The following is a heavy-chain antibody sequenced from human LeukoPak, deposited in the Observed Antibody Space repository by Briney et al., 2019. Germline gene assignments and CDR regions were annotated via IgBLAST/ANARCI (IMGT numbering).Heavy chain of an antibody. D-gene: IGHD2-15*01. J-gene: IGHJ4*02. V-gene: IGHV3-30*18. CDR2: ISYDGRTK. CDR3: AKEYCSGGSCYEDYFDD. Sequence: GRSLRLSCAASGFTFSGNGMHWVRQAPGKGLEWVAVISYDGRTKYYADSVKGRFTISRDNSKNTLFLQLNSLRAEDTAVYYCAKEYCSGGSCYEDYFDDWGQGTLVTVSS. CDR1: GFTFSGNG.